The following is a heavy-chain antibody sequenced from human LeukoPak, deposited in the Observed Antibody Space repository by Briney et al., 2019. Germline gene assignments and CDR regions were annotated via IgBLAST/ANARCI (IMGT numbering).Heavy chain of an antibody. J-gene: IGHJ3*02. CDR1: GYSFTTHW. CDR2: IYPDDSNT. CDR3: ARTPDYGDYENAFDI. D-gene: IGHD4-17*01. V-gene: IGHV5-51*01. Sequence: GESLKTSCKGSGYSFTTHWIGWVRQMPGKGLEWMGIIYPDDSNTRYSPSFQGQVTLSADKSINTAYLQWSSLRASDIAMYYCARTPDYGDYENAFDIWGQGTMVTVSS.